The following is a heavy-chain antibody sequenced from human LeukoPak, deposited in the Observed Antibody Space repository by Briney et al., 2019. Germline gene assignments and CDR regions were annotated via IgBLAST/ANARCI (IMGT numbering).Heavy chain of an antibody. CDR3: ARDSGEKTYYDFWSGYYTEY. D-gene: IGHD3-3*01. CDR1: GGSISSYY. CDR2: IYTSGST. V-gene: IGHV4-4*07. J-gene: IGHJ4*02. Sequence: SETLSLTCTVSGGSISSYYWSWIRQPAGKGLEWIGRIYTSGSTNYNPSLKSRVTMSVDASKNQFSLKLSSVTAADTAVYYCARDSGEKTYYDFWSGYYTEYWGQGTLVTVSS.